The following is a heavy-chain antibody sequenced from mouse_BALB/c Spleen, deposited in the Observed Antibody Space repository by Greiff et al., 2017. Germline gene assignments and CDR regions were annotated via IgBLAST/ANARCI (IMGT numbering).Heavy chain of an antibody. J-gene: IGHJ4*01. CDR3: ASIYDGYYEDAMDY. D-gene: IGHD2-3*01. CDR1: GFAFSSYD. Sequence: EVQGVESGGGLVKPGGSLKLSCAASGFAFSSYDMSWVRQTPEKRLEWVAYISSGGGSTYYPDTVKGRFTISRDNAKNTLYLQMSSLKSEDTAMYYCASIYDGYYEDAMDYWGQGTSVTVSS. CDR2: ISSGGGST. V-gene: IGHV5-12-1*01.